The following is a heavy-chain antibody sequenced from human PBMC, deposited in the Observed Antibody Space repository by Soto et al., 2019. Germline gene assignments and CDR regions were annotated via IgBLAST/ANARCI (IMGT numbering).Heavy chain of an antibody. CDR3: ARHPGGRGYYYGMDV. Sequence: SVKVSCKASGGTFSSYAISWVRQAPGQGLEWMGGIIPIFGTANYAQKFQGRVTITADESTSTAYMELSSLRSEDAAVYYCARHPGGRGYYYGMDVWGQGTTVTVSS. CDR1: GGTFSSYA. D-gene: IGHD2-15*01. CDR2: IIPIFGTA. J-gene: IGHJ6*02. V-gene: IGHV1-69*13.